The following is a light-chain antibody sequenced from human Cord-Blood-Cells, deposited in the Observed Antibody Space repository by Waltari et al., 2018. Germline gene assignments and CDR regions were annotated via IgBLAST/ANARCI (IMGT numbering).Light chain of an antibody. J-gene: IGLJ1*01. CDR2: EVS. Sequence: QSALTQPPSVSGSPGQSIPISCTGTISARGRFNLVSWYQQHPGKAPKLMIYEVSKRPSGVSNRFSGSKSGNTASLTISGLQAEDEADYYCCSYAGSSTYVFGTGTKVTVL. CDR1: ISARGRFNL. CDR3: CSYAGSSTYV. V-gene: IGLV2-23*02.